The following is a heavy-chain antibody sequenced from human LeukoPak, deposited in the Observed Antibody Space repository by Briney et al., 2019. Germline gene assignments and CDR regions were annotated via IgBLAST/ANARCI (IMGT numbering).Heavy chain of an antibody. CDR2: INHSGST. V-gene: IGHV4-34*01. CDR1: GGSFSGYY. D-gene: IGHD2-15*01. Sequence: SETLSLTCAVYGGSFSGYYWSWIRQPPGKGLEWIGEINHSGSTNYNPSLKSRVTISVDTSKNQFSLKLSSVTAADTAVYYCAREKVVGHPYLDYWGQGTLVTVSS. CDR3: AREKVVGHPYLDY. J-gene: IGHJ4*02.